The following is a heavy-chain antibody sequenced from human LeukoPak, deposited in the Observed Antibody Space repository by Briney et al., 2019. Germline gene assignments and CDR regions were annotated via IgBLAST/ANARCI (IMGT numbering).Heavy chain of an antibody. D-gene: IGHD6-13*01. V-gene: IGHV3-7*01. CDR3: ARSPGGYSGSWYDY. Sequence: GGSLRLSCAASGFTFSNYWMSWVRQAPGKGLEWVANIKQDGSEKKYVDSVKGRFTISRDNAKNSLYLQMNSLRAGDTAVYYCARSPGGYSGSWYDYWGQGTLVTVSS. J-gene: IGHJ4*02. CDR1: GFTFSNYW. CDR2: IKQDGSEK.